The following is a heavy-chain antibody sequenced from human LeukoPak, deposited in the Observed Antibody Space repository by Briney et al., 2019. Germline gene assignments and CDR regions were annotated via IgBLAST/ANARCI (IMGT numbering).Heavy chain of an antibody. V-gene: IGHV1-69*06. Sequence: GASVKVSCKASGGTFSSYAISCVRQALGQGGEWMGGIIPIFGTAYYAQKLQGSVTITAEKPTSTAYMELSSLRSEDTAVYYCARAPGPYYYDSSGQIPEAFDIWGKGTMVTVSS. CDR2: IIPIFGTA. CDR3: ARAPGPYYYDSSGQIPEAFDI. CDR1: GGTFSSYA. D-gene: IGHD3-22*01. J-gene: IGHJ3*02.